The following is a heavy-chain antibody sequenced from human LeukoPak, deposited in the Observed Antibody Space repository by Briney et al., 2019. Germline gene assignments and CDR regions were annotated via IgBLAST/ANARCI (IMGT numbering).Heavy chain of an antibody. CDR2: IKKDGSET. V-gene: IGHV3-7*03. D-gene: IGHD3-10*01. J-gene: IGHJ4*02. Sequence: SGGSLRLSCTASRFSFSSYWMSWVRQAPGKGLEWVANIKKDGSETFYVDSVKGRFTISRDNAKNSLFLQMNSLRADDTAVYFCARDGAARGSGSFGDWGQGTLVSVSS. CDR1: RFSFSSYW. CDR3: ARDGAARGSGSFGD.